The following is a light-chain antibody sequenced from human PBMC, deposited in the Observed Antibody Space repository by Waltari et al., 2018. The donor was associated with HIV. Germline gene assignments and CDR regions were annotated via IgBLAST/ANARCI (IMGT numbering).Light chain of an antibody. J-gene: IGLJ1*01. CDR1: SSTLGSNY. CDR3: AAWGDSLTSFV. Sequence: QSVLTQPPSASETPGQRVTISCSGRSSTLGSNYVYWYHHPPGTAPKLLIYRNNQRPSGVPDRFSGSKSGTSASLAISGLRSEDEADYYCAAWGDSLTSFVFGTGTKVTVL. V-gene: IGLV1-47*01. CDR2: RNN.